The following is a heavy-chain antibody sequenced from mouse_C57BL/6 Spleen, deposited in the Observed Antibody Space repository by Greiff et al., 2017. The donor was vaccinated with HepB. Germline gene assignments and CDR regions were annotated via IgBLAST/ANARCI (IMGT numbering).Heavy chain of an antibody. CDR3: AREYYGSSYFDY. CDR1: GYTFTSYG. D-gene: IGHD1-1*01. V-gene: IGHV1-81*01. Sequence: VQVVESGAELARPGASVKLSCKASGYTFTSYGISWVKQRTGQGLEWIGEIYPRSGNTYYNEKFKGKATLTADKSSSTAYMELRSLTSEDSAVYFCAREYYGSSYFDYWGQGTTLTVSS. CDR2: IYPRSGNT. J-gene: IGHJ2*01.